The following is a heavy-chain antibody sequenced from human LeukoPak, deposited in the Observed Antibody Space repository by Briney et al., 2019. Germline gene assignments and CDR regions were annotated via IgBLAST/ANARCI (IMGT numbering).Heavy chain of an antibody. D-gene: IGHD6-13*01. CDR1: GYTFTDYY. Sequence: ASVQVSCKASGYTFTDYYMHWVRQAPGQGLEWMGWINPNSGGTNYAQKFQGRVTMTRDTSISTAYMELSRLRSDDTAVFYCARTRLRAAGLTDYWGQGTLVTVSS. V-gene: IGHV1-2*02. CDR3: ARTRLRAAGLTDY. J-gene: IGHJ4*02. CDR2: INPNSGGT.